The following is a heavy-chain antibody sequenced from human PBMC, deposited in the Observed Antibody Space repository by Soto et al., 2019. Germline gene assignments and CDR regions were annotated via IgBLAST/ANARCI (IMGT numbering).Heavy chain of an antibody. CDR2: MSYDGSNK. V-gene: IGHV3-30*18. D-gene: IGHD6-19*01. CDR3: ANDNYSSGWYYFDY. J-gene: IGHJ4*02. Sequence: GGSLRLSCAASGFTFSSYGMHWVRQAPGKGLEWVAVMSYDGSNKYYADSVKGRFTISRDNSKNTLYLQMNSLRAEDTAVYYCANDNYSSGWYYFDYWGQATLVTVSS. CDR1: GFTFSSYG.